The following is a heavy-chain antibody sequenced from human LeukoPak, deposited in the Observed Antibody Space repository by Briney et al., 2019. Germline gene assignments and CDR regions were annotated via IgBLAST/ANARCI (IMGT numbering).Heavy chain of an antibody. Sequence: GESLKISCKGSGYSFTSYWIGWVRQMPGKGLEWMGIIYPGDSDTRYSPSFQGQVTISADKSISTAYLQWSSLKASDTAMYYCASHESDRGWYDAFDIWGQGTMVTVSS. CDR2: IYPGDSDT. CDR1: GYSFTSYW. CDR3: ASHESDRGWYDAFDI. V-gene: IGHV5-51*01. D-gene: IGHD6-19*01. J-gene: IGHJ3*02.